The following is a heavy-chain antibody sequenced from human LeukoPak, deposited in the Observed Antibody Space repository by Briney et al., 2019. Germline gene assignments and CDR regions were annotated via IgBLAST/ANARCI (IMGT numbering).Heavy chain of an antibody. CDR1: GFTFSSYG. CDR2: ISGSGGST. V-gene: IGHV3-23*01. J-gene: IGHJ4*02. D-gene: IGHD6-19*01. CDR3: VKIFVETSGWFRDY. Sequence: PGGSLRLSCAASGFTFSSYGMSWVRQVPGKGLEWVSAISGSGGSTYYADSVKGRLTISRDNSKNTLYLQMNSLRAEDTAVYYCVKIFVETSGWFRDYWGQGTLVTVSS.